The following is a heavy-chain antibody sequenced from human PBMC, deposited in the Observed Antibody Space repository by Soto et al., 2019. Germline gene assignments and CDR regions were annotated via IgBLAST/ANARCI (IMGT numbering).Heavy chain of an antibody. D-gene: IGHD2-15*01. CDR3: AKRSGAGGHFDY. Sequence: PGGSLRLSCAASGFTFSSYAMGWVRQGPGKGLEWVAVVSIGGSTHYADSVRGRFTISRDNSKNTLSLQMNSLTAEDTAVYFCAKRSGAGGHFDYSGQGALVTVSS. CDR2: VSIGGST. CDR1: GFTFSSYA. V-gene: IGHV3-23*01. J-gene: IGHJ4*02.